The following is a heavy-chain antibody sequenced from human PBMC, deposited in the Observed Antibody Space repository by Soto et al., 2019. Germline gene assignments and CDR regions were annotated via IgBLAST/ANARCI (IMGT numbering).Heavy chain of an antibody. D-gene: IGHD5-12*01. CDR3: AKDRGWLAGYNYPFDY. Sequence: PSGSLRLSCAASGFTFSSYTMSWVRQAPGKGLEWVSTISGSGGSTYYADSVKGRFTISRDNFKNTLYLQMSSLRAEDTAVYYCAKDRGWLAGYNYPFDYWGQGTLVTVSS. V-gene: IGHV3-23*01. CDR1: GFTFSSYT. CDR2: ISGSGGST. J-gene: IGHJ4*02.